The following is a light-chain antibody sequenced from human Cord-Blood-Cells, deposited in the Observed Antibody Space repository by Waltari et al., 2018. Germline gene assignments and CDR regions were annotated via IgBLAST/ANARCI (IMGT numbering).Light chain of an antibody. V-gene: IGLV3-19*01. CDR3: NSRDSSGNRWV. J-gene: IGLJ3*02. CDR2: GKN. CDR1: SLRSYY. Sequence: SSELTQDPAVSVALGQTVRITCQGDSLRSYYASWYQQKPGQAPVFVIYGKNNRPSRIPDRFTGSSSGNTASLTITGAQAEDEADYYCNSRDSSGNRWVFGGGTKLTVL.